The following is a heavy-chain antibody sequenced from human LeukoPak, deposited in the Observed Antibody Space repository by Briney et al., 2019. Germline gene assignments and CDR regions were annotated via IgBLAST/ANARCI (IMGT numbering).Heavy chain of an antibody. CDR2: IRHDGNSK. J-gene: IGHJ4*02. CDR1: GFTFSNYG. D-gene: IGHD2-15*01. V-gene: IGHV3-30*02. Sequence: PGGSLRLSCAVSGFTFSNYGMHWVRQTPGKGLEWVAFIRHDGNSKLYAASVKGRFTISRDNSKNALYLQMDSLRHEDTAVYYCAKGYLGLCTGGSCFHFDNWGQGTLVTVSS. CDR3: AKGYLGLCTGGSCFHFDN.